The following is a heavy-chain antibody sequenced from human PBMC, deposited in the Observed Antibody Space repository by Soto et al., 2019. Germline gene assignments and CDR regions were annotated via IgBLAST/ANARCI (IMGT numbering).Heavy chain of an antibody. J-gene: IGHJ4*02. CDR2: ISYDGSNK. Sequence: GSLRLSCAASGFTFSSYAMHWVRQAPGKGLEWVAVISYDGSNKYYADSVKGRFTISRDNSKNTLYLQMNSLRAEDTAVYYCARREVGEMATIDYWGQGTLVTVSS. CDR3: ARREVGEMATIDY. CDR1: GFTFSSYA. D-gene: IGHD3-10*01. V-gene: IGHV3-30-3*01.